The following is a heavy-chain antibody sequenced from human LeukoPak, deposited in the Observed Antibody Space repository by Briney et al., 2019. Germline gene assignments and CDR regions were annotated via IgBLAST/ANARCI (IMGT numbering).Heavy chain of an antibody. CDR2: INPNSGGT. Sequence: GASVKVSCKASGYTFTGYYMHWVRQAPGQGLEWMGWINPNSGGTNYAQKFQGRVTMTRDTSISTAYMELSRLRSDDTAVYYCARSGTTVTGWFDPWGQGTLVTVSS. CDR3: ARSGTTVTGWFDP. J-gene: IGHJ5*02. CDR1: GYTFTGYY. D-gene: IGHD4-17*01. V-gene: IGHV1-2*02.